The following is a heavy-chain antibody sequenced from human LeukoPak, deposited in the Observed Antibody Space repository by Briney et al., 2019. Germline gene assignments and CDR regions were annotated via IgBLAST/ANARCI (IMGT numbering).Heavy chain of an antibody. V-gene: IGHV1-8*02. D-gene: IGHD6-13*01. J-gene: IGHJ4*02. CDR1: GYTFTTYG. Sequence: ASVKVSCKASGYTFTTYGMNWVRQATGQGLEWMGWMNPNSGNTGYAQKFQGRVTMTRNTSISTAYMELSSLRSEDTAVYYCARDRGIAAAGTTEDYWGQGTLVAVSS. CDR2: MNPNSGNT. CDR3: ARDRGIAAAGTTEDY.